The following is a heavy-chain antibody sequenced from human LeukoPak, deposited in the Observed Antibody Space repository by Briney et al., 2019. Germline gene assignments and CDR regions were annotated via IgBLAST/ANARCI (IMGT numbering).Heavy chain of an antibody. V-gene: IGHV3-74*03. J-gene: IGHJ4*02. CDR2: ISSDGSNI. D-gene: IGHD6-19*01. CDR3: ARDQTVAGPTTFDY. CDR1: EFTFSNYW. Sequence: GGSLRLSCAASEFTFSNYWMHWVRQAPGMGLVWVSRISSDGSNIMYADSVKGRFTISRDNAENTLYLQMNSLRAEDTAVYYCARDQTVAGPTTFDYWGQGTLVTVSS.